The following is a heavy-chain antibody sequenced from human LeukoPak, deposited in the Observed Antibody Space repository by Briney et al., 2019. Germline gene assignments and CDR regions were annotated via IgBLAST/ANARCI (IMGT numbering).Heavy chain of an antibody. J-gene: IGHJ5*02. Sequence: SETLSLTCTVSGYSISSGYYWGWLRQPPGKGLEWIGSIYGSGSTNYNLSLKSRVTMSVDTSKNQFSLRLSSVTAADTAVYYCARGAYDFWIPNWFDPWGQGTLVTVSS. CDR3: ARGAYDFWIPNWFDP. V-gene: IGHV4-38-2*02. D-gene: IGHD3-3*01. CDR1: GYSISSGYY. CDR2: IYGSGST.